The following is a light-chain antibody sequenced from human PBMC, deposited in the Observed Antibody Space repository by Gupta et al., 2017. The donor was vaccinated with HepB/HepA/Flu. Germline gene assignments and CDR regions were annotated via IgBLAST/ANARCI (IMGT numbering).Light chain of an antibody. J-gene: IGLJ3*02. CDR1: KLGDKY. CDR3: QAWDSIVV. Sequence: SSELLPSPSVSVSPGQTASSNCSGDKLGDKYASWYQQKPGQSPLLVIYEDNKRPSGIPERFSGSNSGNTATLTLSGTQAMDEADYYCQAWDSIVVFGGGTKLTVL. V-gene: IGLV3-1*01. CDR2: EDN.